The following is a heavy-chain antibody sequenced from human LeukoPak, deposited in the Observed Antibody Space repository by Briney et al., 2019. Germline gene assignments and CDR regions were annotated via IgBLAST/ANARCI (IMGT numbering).Heavy chain of an antibody. CDR1: EFTFSTYA. D-gene: IGHD5-18*01. CDR2: ITDDGRRT. J-gene: IGHJ4*02. CDR3: AKTLFGFSYGKIDY. V-gene: IGHV3-23*01. Sequence: GGSLRLSCATSEFTFSTYAMNWVRQAPGKGLEWVSSITDDGRRTYYADSVKGRFTISRDNSKNTLSLQMNSLRAEDTAVYYCAKTLFGFSYGKIDYWGQGILVTVSS.